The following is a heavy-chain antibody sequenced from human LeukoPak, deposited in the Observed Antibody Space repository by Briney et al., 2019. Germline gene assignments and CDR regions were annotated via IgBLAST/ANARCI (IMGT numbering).Heavy chain of an antibody. CDR1: GFTFNNAW. J-gene: IGHJ3*02. D-gene: IGHD3-3*01. CDR2: IYSKTDGWTA. CDR3: TTGFFGVVNDAFDI. Sequence: GGSLRLSCAASGFTFNNAWMNWVRQAPGKGLEWVGRIYSKTDGWTADYAAPVKGRFTISRDDSKNTLWLQMNSLKTEDTAVYYCTTGFFGVVNDAFDIWGQGTMVIVSS. V-gene: IGHV3-15*01.